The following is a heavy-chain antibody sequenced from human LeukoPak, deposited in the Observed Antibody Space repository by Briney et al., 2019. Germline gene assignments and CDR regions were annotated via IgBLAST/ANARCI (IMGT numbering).Heavy chain of an antibody. CDR1: GFTFSSYW. Sequence: GGSLRLSCAASGFTFSSYWMSWVRQAPGKGLEWVSNIKQDGSEKYYADSVKGRFTISRDNAKNSLYLQMNSLRAEDTAVYYCARRGPGNYYGSGSLTGGMDVWGKGTTVTVSS. CDR3: ARRGPGNYYGSGSLTGGMDV. J-gene: IGHJ6*04. CDR2: IKQDGSEK. D-gene: IGHD3-10*01. V-gene: IGHV3-7*03.